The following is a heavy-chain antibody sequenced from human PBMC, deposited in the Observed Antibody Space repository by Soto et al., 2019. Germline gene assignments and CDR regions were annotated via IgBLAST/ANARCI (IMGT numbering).Heavy chain of an antibody. J-gene: IGHJ4*02. CDR3: AKEGIELWSAFDC. CDR1: GFTFNNYG. CDR2: ISNDGDDK. D-gene: IGHD3-10*01. Sequence: QVQLVESGGGVVQPGRSLRLSCAASGFTFNNYGIHWVRQAPDKGLEWVAVISNDGDDKYYADSVKGRFTISRDNSRNTLYLQMNSLRPEDTAMYYCAKEGIELWSAFDCWGQGTLVTVSS. V-gene: IGHV3-30*18.